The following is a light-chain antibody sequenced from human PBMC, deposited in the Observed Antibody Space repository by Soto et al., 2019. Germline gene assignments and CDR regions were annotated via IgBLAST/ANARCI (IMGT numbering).Light chain of an antibody. CDR1: SSKIGAGYD. Sequence: QSVLTQPPSVSGAPGQRVTISCTGRSSKIGAGYDVHWYQQLPGTAPKLLIYGNSNRPSGVPDRFSGSKSGTSASLAITGLQAEDEADYYCQSYDSSLSGYVVFGGGTKVTVL. CDR2: GNS. V-gene: IGLV1-40*01. J-gene: IGLJ2*01. CDR3: QSYDSSLSGYVV.